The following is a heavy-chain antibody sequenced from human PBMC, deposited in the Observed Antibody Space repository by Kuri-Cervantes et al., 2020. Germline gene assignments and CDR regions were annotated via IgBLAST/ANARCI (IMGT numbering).Heavy chain of an antibody. D-gene: IGHD3-9*01. CDR1: GFTFSSYA. J-gene: IGHJ5*02. V-gene: IGHV3-30-3*02. CDR3: AKSALTYYDILTGYYRS. CDR2: ISYDGSNK. Sequence: GGSLRLSCAASGFTFSSYAMHWVRQAPGKGLEWVAVISYDGSNKYYADSVKGRFTISRDNSKNTLYLQMNSLRAEDTAVYYCAKSALTYYDILTGYYRSWGQGTLVTVSS.